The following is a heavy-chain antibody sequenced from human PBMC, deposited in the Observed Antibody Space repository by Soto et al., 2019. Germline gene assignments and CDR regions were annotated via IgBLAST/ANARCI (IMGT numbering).Heavy chain of an antibody. Sequence: QLQLQESGSGLVKPSQTLSLTCAVSGASMSSGVYSWSWIRQPPGKGLEWIGYMYDTGSTYYNPSLKPRVTISADMSKNHLSLNLTSVTAADTAVYYCARDRGTGSFYPTWGQGIRVTVSS. J-gene: IGHJ5*02. CDR2: MYDTGST. CDR1: GASMSSGVYS. D-gene: IGHD3-10*01. CDR3: ARDRGTGSFYPT. V-gene: IGHV4-30-2*01.